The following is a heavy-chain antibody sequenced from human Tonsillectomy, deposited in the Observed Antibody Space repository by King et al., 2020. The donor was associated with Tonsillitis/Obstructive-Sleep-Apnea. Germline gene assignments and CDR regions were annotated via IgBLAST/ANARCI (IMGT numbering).Heavy chain of an antibody. J-gene: IGHJ4*02. V-gene: IGHV4-34*01. CDR1: GGSFSGYY. CDR2: INHLGST. Sequence: VQLQQWGAGLLKPSETLSLTCAVYGGSFSGYYSTWIRQPPGKGLEWIGNINHLGSTNYNPSLKSRVTISVDTSKNQFSLKLSSVTAADTAIYYCARVEIPLIVLVAPTPSYFGCWGQGTLVTVSS. CDR3: ARVEIPLIVLVAPTPSYFGC. D-gene: IGHD2-15*01.